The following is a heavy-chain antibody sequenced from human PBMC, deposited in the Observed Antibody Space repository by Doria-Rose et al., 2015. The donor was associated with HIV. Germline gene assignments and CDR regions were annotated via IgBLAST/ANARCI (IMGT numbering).Heavy chain of an antibody. CDR1: GFSFDEYA. D-gene: IGHD6-19*01. CDR2: INWNSANI. J-gene: IGHJ2*01. V-gene: IGHV3-9*03. CDR3: VKDGGGRQWLIRDFDL. Sequence: EVQLVESGGGLLQPGRSLRLSCAASGFSFDEYAMHWVRQPPGKGLEWVSGINWNSANIRYADSVKGRFTISRDNAKNSLYLQMNSLRPEDMALYYCVKDGGGRQWLIRDFDLWGRGTLVTVSS.